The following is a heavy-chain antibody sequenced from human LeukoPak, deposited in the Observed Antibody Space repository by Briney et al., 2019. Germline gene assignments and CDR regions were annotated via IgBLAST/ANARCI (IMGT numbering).Heavy chain of an antibody. D-gene: IGHD2-15*01. CDR2: IIPIFGTA. V-gene: IGHV1-69*01. J-gene: IGHJ6*03. Sequence: ASVKVSCKASGGTFSSYAISWVRQAPGQGLEWMGGIIPIFGTANYAQKFQGRVTITADESTSTAYMELSSLRSEDTAVYYCARLVVVVGGDMDVWGKGTTVTISS. CDR1: GGTFSSYA. CDR3: ARLVVVVGGDMDV.